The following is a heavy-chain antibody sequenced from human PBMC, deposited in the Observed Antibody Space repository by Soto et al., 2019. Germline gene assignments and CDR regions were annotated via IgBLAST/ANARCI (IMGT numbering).Heavy chain of an antibody. V-gene: IGHV3-21*06. CDR1: GFTFNTYT. CDR2: ISSRSSYI. D-gene: IGHD5-18*01. J-gene: IGHJ4*02. CDR3: ARDVDPALILGIDS. Sequence: PGGSLRLSCAASGFTFNTYTMNWVRLGPGKGLEWVSSISSRSSYIHYADSVKGRFTISRDNAKNSLYLQMNSLRAEDTAMYYCARDVDPALILGIDSWGQGTLVTVSS.